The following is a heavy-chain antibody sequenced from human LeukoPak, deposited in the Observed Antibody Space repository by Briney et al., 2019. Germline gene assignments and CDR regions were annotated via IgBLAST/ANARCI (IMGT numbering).Heavy chain of an antibody. V-gene: IGHV1-2*02. CDR3: ATSVVVPVVFDP. CDR1: GYTFIDYY. D-gene: IGHD2-2*01. CDR2: INPNSGGT. Sequence: ASVKVSCKASGYTFIDYYLHWVRQAPGQGLEWMGWINPNSGGTNYAQNFQGRVTMTRDTSIRTVYMELSSLRSEDTAVYYCATSVVVPVVFDPWGQGTLVTVSS. J-gene: IGHJ5*02.